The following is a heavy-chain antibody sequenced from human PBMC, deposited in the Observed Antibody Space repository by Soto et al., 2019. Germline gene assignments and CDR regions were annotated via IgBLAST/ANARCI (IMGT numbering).Heavy chain of an antibody. CDR2: ISAYNGNT. D-gene: IGHD5-18*01. J-gene: IGHJ4*02. V-gene: IGHV1-18*01. CDR3: ARDSEYVDTAMSPLDY. CDR1: GYTFTSYG. Sequence: QVQLVQSGAEVKKPGASVKVSCKASGYTFTSYGISWVRQAPGQGLEWMGWISAYNGNTNYAQKLQGRVTMTTDTSTSTAYMELRSLRSDDTAMYYCARDSEYVDTAMSPLDYWGQGTLVTVSS.